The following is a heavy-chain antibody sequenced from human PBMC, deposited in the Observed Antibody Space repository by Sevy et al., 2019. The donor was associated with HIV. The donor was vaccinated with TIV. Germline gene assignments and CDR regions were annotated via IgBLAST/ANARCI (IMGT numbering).Heavy chain of an antibody. D-gene: IGHD2-2*01. V-gene: IGHV4-4*07. CDR3: ARDSICSSTSCYTSSMDV. CDR1: GDSISSYY. CDR2: MYASGST. J-gene: IGHJ6*02. Sequence: SETLSLTCTVSGDSISSYYWSWIRQPAGKGLEWIGRMYASGSTNYNPSLKRRVTMSVDTSKNQFSLKLNSVTAADTAVFYCARDSICSSTSCYTSSMDVWGQGTTVTVSS.